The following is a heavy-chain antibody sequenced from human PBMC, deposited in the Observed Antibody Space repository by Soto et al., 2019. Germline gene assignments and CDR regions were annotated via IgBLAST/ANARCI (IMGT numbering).Heavy chain of an antibody. J-gene: IGHJ4*01. CDR3: ARHDGFSSGWIFDY. CDR2: IYYHGNY. V-gene: IGHV4-39*01. D-gene: IGHD6-19*01. Sequence: PPGKNLEWIGTIYYHGNYYSNPSLTSRVTISVDTSNNQLSLKLRSVTAADTAVYYCARHDGFSSGWIFDYWGHGTLVTVSS.